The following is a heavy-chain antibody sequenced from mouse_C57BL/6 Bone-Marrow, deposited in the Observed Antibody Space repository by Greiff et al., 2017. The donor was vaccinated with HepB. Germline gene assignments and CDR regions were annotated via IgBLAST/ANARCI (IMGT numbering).Heavy chain of an antibody. CDR3: AKGGNYYGSSYGYWYFDV. V-gene: IGHV5-16*01. Sequence: EVQRVESEGGLVQPGSSMKLSCTASGFTFSDYYMAWVRQVPEKGLEWVANINYDGSSTYYLDSLKSRFIISRDNAKNILYLQMSSLKSEDTATYYCAKGGNYYGSSYGYWYFDVWGTGTTVTVSS. CDR1: GFTFSDYY. J-gene: IGHJ1*03. CDR2: INYDGSST. D-gene: IGHD1-1*01.